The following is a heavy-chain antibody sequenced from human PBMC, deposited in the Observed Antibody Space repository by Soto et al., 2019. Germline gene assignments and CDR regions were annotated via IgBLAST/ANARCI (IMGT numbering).Heavy chain of an antibody. CDR2: ISGTGYNT. J-gene: IGHJ6*02. CDR1: GFTFSSYA. D-gene: IGHD3-10*01. Sequence: GGSLRLSCAASGFTFSSYAMNWVRQAPGKGLEWVSAISGTGYNTYYADSLKGRFTISRDNSKNTLSLQMNSLRAEDTAVYYCARDRQFSHPRGGMDVWGQGTTVA. CDR3: ARDRQFSHPRGGMDV. V-gene: IGHV3-23*01.